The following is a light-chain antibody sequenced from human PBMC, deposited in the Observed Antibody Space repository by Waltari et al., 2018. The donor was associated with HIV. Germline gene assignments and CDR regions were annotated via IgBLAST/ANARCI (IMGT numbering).Light chain of an antibody. CDR3: SSYTSSSTRV. Sequence: QSALTQPASVSGSPGQSTTISCTGTSRDGGGYNSIRSYQHSPGTAPKLMIYDVSTRPSGVSNLFSGSKSGNTASLTISGLQAEDEADYYCSSYTSSSTRVFGGGTKLTVL. CDR2: DVS. CDR1: SRDGGGYNS. J-gene: IGLJ3*02. V-gene: IGLV2-14*03.